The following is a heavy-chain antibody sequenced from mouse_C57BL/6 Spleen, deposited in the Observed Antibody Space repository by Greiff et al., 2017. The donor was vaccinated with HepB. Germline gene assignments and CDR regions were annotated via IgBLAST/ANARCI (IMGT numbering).Heavy chain of an antibody. CDR3: ARAILRRAMDY. V-gene: IGHV5-4*01. Sequence: EVQVVESGGGLVKPGGSLKLSCAASGFTFSSYAMSWVRQTPEKRLEWVATISDGGSYTYYPDNVKGRFTISRDNAKNNLYLQMSHLKSEDTAMYYCARAILRRAMDYWGQGTSVTVSS. CDR1: GFTFSSYA. J-gene: IGHJ4*01. D-gene: IGHD2-12*01. CDR2: ISDGGSYT.